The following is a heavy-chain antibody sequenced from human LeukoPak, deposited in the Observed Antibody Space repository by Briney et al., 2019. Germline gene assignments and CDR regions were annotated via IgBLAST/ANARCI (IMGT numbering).Heavy chain of an antibody. CDR1: GFTFRTYS. CDR3: AKDLSASVDWSMDY. V-gene: IGHV3-33*06. J-gene: IGHJ4*02. Sequence: GGSLRLSCAASGFTFRTYSMNWVRQAPGKGLEWVAVIWYNGSRKYYADSVKGRFTISRDNSQNTLYLHMNNLRAEDTAVYYCAKDLSASVDWSMDYWGQGTLVTVSS. CDR2: IWYNGSRK. D-gene: IGHD3/OR15-3a*01.